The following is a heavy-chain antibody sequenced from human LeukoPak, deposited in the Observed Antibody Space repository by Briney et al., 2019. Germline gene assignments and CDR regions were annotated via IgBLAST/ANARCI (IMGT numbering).Heavy chain of an antibody. V-gene: IGHV1-69*06. CDR1: GGTLSSYA. Sequence: SVKVSCKASGGTLSSYAISWVRQAPGQGLEWMGRIIPIFGTANYAQKFQGRVTITADKSTSTAYMELSSLRSEDTAVYYCARDQGEKYQLLSGWGQGTLVNVSS. CDR3: ARDQGEKYQLLSG. CDR2: IIPIFGTA. D-gene: IGHD2-2*01. J-gene: IGHJ4*02.